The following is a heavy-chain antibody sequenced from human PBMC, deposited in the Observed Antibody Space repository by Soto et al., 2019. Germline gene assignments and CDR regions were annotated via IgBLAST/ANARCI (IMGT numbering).Heavy chain of an antibody. CDR3: ARDGGFYYGMDV. J-gene: IGHJ6*02. CDR1: GGSISSYY. Sequence: SETLSLTCAVSGGSISSYYWSWIRQPPGKGLEWIGYIYYSGSTNYNPSLKSRVTISVDTSKNQFSLKLSSVTAADTAVYYCARDGGFYYGMDVWGQGTTVTVSS. V-gene: IGHV4-59*01. CDR2: IYYSGST. D-gene: IGHD3-3*01.